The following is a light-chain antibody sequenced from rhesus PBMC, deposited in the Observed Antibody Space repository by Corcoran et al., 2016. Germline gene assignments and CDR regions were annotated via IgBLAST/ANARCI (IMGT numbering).Light chain of an antibody. CDR1: QSVSSS. CDR2: GAS. Sequence: EIVMTQSPATLSLSPGERATLSCRASQSVSSSLAWYQQQPGQAPWLLIYGASSRATGIPDRFSGSGSGTDFTLTISSLEPEDVAVYYCLQHSNWPRTFGQGTKVEIK. J-gene: IGKJ1*01. V-gene: IGKV3-24*01. CDR3: LQHSNWPRT.